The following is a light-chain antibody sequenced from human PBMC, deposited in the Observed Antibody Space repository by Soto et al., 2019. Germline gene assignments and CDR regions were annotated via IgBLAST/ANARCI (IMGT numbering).Light chain of an antibody. V-gene: IGLV2-14*03. CDR2: DVN. CDR1: SSDVAGYNF. CDR3: SSHTSSNTLL. J-gene: IGLJ2*01. Sequence: QSALTQPASVSGSSGQSITISCTGTSSDVAGYNFVSWYQQHPGKAPKLMIYDVNNRPSGVSDRFSGSKSGNLASLTISGLQAEDEADYYSSSHTSSNTLLFGGGTKLTVL.